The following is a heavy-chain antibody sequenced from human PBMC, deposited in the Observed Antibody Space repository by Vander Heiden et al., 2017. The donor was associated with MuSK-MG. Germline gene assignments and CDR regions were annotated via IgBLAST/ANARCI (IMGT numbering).Heavy chain of an antibody. D-gene: IGHD3-22*01. Sequence: QLQLQESGPGLVKPSETLSLTCTVSGGSISSSSYYWGWIRQPPGKGLEWIGSIYYSGSTYYNPSLKSRVTISVDTSKNQFSLKLSSVTAADTAVYYCVRERLIVVVIQHASDWFDPWGQGTLVTVSS. CDR2: IYYSGST. CDR3: VRERLIVVVIQHASDWFDP. CDR1: GGSISSSSYY. J-gene: IGHJ5*02. V-gene: IGHV4-39*01.